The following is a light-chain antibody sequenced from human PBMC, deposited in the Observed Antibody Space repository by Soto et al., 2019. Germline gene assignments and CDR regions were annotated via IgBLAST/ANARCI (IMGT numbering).Light chain of an antibody. J-gene: IGLJ2*01. Sequence: QSALTQPASVSGSPGQSITISCTGTSNDVGSYNYVSWYQQHPGKAPKLMIFEVTNRPSGVSNRFSGSKSGNTASLTISGLQAEDEATYYCSSYTGNNKLVFGGGTKLTVL. CDR2: EVT. CDR1: SNDVGSYNY. CDR3: SSYTGNNKLV. V-gene: IGLV2-14*01.